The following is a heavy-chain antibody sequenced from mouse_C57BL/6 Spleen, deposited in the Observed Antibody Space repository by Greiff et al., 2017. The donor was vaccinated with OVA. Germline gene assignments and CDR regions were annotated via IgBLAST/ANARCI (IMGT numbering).Heavy chain of an antibody. CDR2: IHPNSGST. V-gene: IGHV1-64*01. CDR1: GYTFTSYW. D-gene: IGHD4-1*01. J-gene: IGHJ2*01. CDR3: ARESPNWDSDY. Sequence: QVQLQQPGAELVKPGASVKLSCKASGYTFTSYWMHWVKQRPGQGLEWIGMIHPNSGSTNYNEKFKSKATLTVDKSSSTAYMQLSSLTSEDSAVYYCARESPNWDSDYWGQGTTLTVSS.